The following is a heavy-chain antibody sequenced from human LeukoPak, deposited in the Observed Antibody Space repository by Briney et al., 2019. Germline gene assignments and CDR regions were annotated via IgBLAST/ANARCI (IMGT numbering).Heavy chain of an antibody. CDR3: ARVWFGYFFQ. CDR1: GFDISYNY. Sequence: PGGSLRLSCAASGFDISYNYVGWVRQAPGKGLEWVSVIHTGGTTHYADSVKGRFTISKDNSNNTVYLQMNSVGVEDTAAYYCARVWFGYFFQWGQGALVTVSS. CDR2: IHTGGTT. D-gene: IGHD3-10*01. V-gene: IGHV3-53*01. J-gene: IGHJ4*02.